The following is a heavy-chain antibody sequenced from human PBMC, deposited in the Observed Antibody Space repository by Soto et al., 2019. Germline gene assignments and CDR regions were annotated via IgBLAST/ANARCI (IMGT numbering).Heavy chain of an antibody. V-gene: IGHV1-58*01. D-gene: IGHD6-13*01. CDR1: GFTVTSSA. J-gene: IGHJ6*02. CDR3: AAGIAAAGTYYYYGMDV. Sequence: SVKVSCKASGFTVTSSAVQCVRQARGQLLEWIGWIVVCSGNTNYAQKFQERVTITRDMSTSTAYMELSSLRSEDTAVYYCAAGIAAAGTYYYYGMDVWGQGTTVTVSS. CDR2: IVVCSGNT.